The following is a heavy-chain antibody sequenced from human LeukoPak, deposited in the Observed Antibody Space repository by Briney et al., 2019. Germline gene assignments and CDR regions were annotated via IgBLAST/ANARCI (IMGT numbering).Heavy chain of an antibody. J-gene: IGHJ4*02. CDR1: GYSFSNYW. CDR3: ARLPSGSPMYYFVS. D-gene: IGHD3-10*02. CDR2: IYPGYSDT. Sequence: GESLKISCNGSGYSFSNYWIGWVRQIPGKGLEWMGIIYPGYSDTRYSPSFQGQVTISADKSISTAYLQCSSLKASDTAMYYCARLPSGSPMYYFVSWGQGTLVTASS. V-gene: IGHV5-51*01.